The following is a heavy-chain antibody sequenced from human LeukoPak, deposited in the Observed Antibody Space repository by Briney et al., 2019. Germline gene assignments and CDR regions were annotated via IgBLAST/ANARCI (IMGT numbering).Heavy chain of an antibody. J-gene: IGHJ3*02. V-gene: IGHV4-39*01. CDR3: ARKGGAFDI. D-gene: IGHD3-16*01. Sequence: PSETLSLTCTVSGGSISSSTYYWGWIRQPPGKGLEWIGSIYYGGGTYYTPSLKIRVTISVDTSKNQFSLKLSSVTAADTAVYYCARKGGAFDIWGQGTMVTVSS. CDR2: IYYGGGT. CDR1: GGSISSSTYY.